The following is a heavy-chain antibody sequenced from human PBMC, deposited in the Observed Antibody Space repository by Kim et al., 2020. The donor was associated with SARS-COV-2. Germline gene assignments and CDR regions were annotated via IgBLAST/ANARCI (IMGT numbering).Heavy chain of an antibody. V-gene: IGHV4-39*01. CDR2: MSYSGTT. D-gene: IGHD3-9*01. J-gene: IGHJ5*02. CDR3: ARQDFDWFLFDP. Sequence: SETLSLTCSVSGGFISRNSYYWGWIRQPPGKGLEWIGSMSYSGTTYYNPSLKSRVIISVDTSKNQLSLKLSSVTAADTAVYFCARQDFDWFLFDPWGQGTLVTVSS. CDR1: GGFISRNSYY.